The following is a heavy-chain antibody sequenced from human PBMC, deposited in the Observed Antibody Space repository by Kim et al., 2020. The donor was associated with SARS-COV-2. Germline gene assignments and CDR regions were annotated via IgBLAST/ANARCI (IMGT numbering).Heavy chain of an antibody. CDR2: MNPNSGNT. Sequence: ASVKVSCKASGYIFTSYDINWVRQATGQGLEWMGWMNPNSGNTGYAQKFQGRVTMTRNTSITTAYMELSSPRSEDTAVYYCARRIAAAGTPIGYWGQGTLVTVSS. D-gene: IGHD6-13*01. V-gene: IGHV1-8*01. CDR1: GYIFTSYD. J-gene: IGHJ4*02. CDR3: ARRIAAAGTPIGY.